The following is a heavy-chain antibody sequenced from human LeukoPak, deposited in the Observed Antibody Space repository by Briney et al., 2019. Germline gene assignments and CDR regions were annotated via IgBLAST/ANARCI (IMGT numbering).Heavy chain of an antibody. V-gene: IGHV3-23*01. D-gene: IGHD3-10*01. CDR2: ISGSGDST. CDR3: AKDETMVRGGSRPY. Sequence: GGSLRLSCAASGFTFSSYAMSRVRQAPGKGLEWVSGISGSGDSTYYADSVKGRFTISRDNSKNTLYLQMNSLRAEDTAVYYCAKDETMVRGGSRPYWGQGTPVTVSS. J-gene: IGHJ4*02. CDR1: GFTFSSYA.